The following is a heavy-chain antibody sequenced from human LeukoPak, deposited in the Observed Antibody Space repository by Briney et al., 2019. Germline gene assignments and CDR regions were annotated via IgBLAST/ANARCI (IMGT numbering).Heavy chain of an antibody. V-gene: IGHV4-39*07. CDR3: AGGSGSYYSPSGFDY. D-gene: IGHD3-10*01. J-gene: IGHJ4*02. CDR1: GGSISSSSYY. Sequence: PSETLSLTCTVSGGSISSSSYYWGWIRQPPGKGLEWIGSIYYSGSTYYNPSLKSRVTISVDTSKNQFSLKLSSVTAADTAVYYCAGGSGSYYSPSGFDYWGQGTLVTVSS. CDR2: IYYSGST.